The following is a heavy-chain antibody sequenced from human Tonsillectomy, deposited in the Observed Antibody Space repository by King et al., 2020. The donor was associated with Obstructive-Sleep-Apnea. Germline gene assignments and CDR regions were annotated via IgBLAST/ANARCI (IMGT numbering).Heavy chain of an antibody. CDR1: GGSISSSSYY. V-gene: IGHV4-39*07. Sequence: QLQESGPGLVKPSETLSLTCTVSGGSISSSSYYWGWIRQPPGKRLEWIGSIYYSVSTYYNPSLKSRVTISVDTSKNQFSLKLSSVTAADTAVYYCARATLSCTDYWGQGTLVTVSS. CDR3: ARATLSCTDY. D-gene: IGHD2-2*01. CDR2: IYYSVST. J-gene: IGHJ4*02.